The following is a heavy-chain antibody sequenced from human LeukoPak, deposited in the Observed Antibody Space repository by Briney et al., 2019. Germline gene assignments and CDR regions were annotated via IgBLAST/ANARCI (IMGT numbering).Heavy chain of an antibody. V-gene: IGHV3-30*18. CDR2: IWYGGSNK. CDR3: AKGEYQLPFYMDV. J-gene: IGHJ6*03. CDR1: GFTFSSYG. D-gene: IGHD2-2*01. Sequence: SLRLSCAASGFTFSSYGMHWVRQAPGKGLEWVAVIWYGGSNKYYADSVKGRFTISRDNSKNTLYLQMNSLRAEDTAVYYCAKGEYQLPFYMDVWGKGTTVTVSS.